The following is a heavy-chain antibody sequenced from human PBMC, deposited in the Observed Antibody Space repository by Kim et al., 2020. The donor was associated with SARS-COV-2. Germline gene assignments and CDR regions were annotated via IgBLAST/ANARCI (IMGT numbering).Heavy chain of an antibody. Sequence: GGSLRLSCAASGFTFSSYSMNWVRQAPGKGLEWVSSISSSSSYIYYADSVKGRFTISRDNAKNSLYLQMNSLRAEDTAVYYCARMIDDFWTSPRRPYYYGMDVWGQGTTVTVSS. CDR1: GFTFSSYS. CDR2: ISSSSSYI. J-gene: IGHJ6*02. V-gene: IGHV3-21*01. CDR3: ARMIDDFWTSPRRPYYYGMDV. D-gene: IGHD3-3*01.